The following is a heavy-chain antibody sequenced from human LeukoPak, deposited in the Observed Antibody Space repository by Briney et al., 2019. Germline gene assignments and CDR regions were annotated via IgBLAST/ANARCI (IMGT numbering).Heavy chain of an antibody. J-gene: IGHJ6*03. D-gene: IGHD3-10*01. Sequence: GGSLRLSCAASGFTFSSYGMSWVRQAPGKGLEWVSAISGSGGSTYYADSVKGRFTISRDNSKNTLYLQMNSLRAEDTAVYYCAKDQDGSGSYYHYYYYVDVWGKGTTVTISS. V-gene: IGHV3-23*01. CDR1: GFTFSSYG. CDR2: ISGSGGST. CDR3: AKDQDGSGSYYHYYYYVDV.